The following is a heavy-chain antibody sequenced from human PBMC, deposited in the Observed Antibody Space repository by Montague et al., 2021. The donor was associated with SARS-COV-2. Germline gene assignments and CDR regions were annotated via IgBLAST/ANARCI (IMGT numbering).Heavy chain of an antibody. J-gene: IGHJ4*02. Sequence: EKKHSGSTNYNPSLKSRVTISGYTSKNQFSLKMSSVTAADTAVYYCARDSIAAAGTDYWGQGTLVTVSS. CDR2: KKHSGST. V-gene: IGHV4-34*01. CDR3: ARDSIAAAGTDY. D-gene: IGHD6-13*01.